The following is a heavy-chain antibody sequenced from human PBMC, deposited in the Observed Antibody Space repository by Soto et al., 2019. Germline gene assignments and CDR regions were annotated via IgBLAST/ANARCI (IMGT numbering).Heavy chain of an antibody. CDR1: GFTFSSYA. D-gene: IGHD6-6*01. J-gene: IGHJ4*01. CDR3: STDSYFTLKLVRFDY. V-gene: IGHV3-23*01. CDR2: ISGSGGST. Sequence: GGSLRLSCAASGFTFSSYAMSWVRQAPGKGLEWVSAISGSGGSTYYADSVRGRFAISRDDSESMVYLQMDSLKTEDTAVYYCSTDSYFTLKLVRFDYWGLGTLVTVSS.